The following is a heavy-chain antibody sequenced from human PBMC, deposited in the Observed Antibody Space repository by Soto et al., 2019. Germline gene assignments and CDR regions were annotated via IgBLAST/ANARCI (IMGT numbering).Heavy chain of an antibody. CDR2: ISPKNGNT. D-gene: IGHD3-3*01. Sequence: SVKVSCKASGYSFSTYDISWLRQAPGQGPEWMGRISPKNGNTNYAQNFQDRVTMTADTSSSTAYMELRGLRSDDTAKYYCATSYDSGFDPWGQGTLVTVSS. V-gene: IGHV1-18*04. J-gene: IGHJ5*02. CDR1: GYSFSTYD. CDR3: ATSYDSGFDP.